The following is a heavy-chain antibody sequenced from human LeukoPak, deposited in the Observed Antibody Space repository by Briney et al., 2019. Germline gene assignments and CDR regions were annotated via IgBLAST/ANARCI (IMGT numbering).Heavy chain of an antibody. Sequence: GGSLRLSCAASGFTFDDYAMHWVRQAPGKGLEWVSGISWNSGSIGYADSVKGRFTISRDNAKNSLYLQMNSLRAEDTALYYCAKGWELLHYYYGIDVWGQGTTVTVSS. CDR3: AKGWELLHYYYGIDV. CDR1: GFTFDDYA. V-gene: IGHV3-9*01. D-gene: IGHD1-26*01. J-gene: IGHJ6*02. CDR2: ISWNSGSI.